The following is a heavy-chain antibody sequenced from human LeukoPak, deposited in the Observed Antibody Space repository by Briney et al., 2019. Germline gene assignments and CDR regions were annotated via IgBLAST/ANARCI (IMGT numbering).Heavy chain of an antibody. Sequence: GGSLRLSCAASGFTFSSYSMNWVRQAPGKGLEWVPSISSSSSYIYHADSVKGRFTISRDNAKNSLYLQMNSLRAEDTAVYYCASRTRARFGLDVWGQGTTVTVSS. V-gene: IGHV3-21*01. D-gene: IGHD3-16*01. CDR3: ASRTRARFGLDV. CDR2: ISSSSSYI. J-gene: IGHJ6*02. CDR1: GFTFSSYS.